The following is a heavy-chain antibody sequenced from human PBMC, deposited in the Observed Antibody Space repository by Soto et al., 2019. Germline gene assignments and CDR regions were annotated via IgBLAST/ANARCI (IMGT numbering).Heavy chain of an antibody. J-gene: IGHJ6*02. CDR2: IYYSGST. CDR1: GGSNSRGRYY. V-gene: IGHV4-39*07. Sequence: SETLSLTCSGSGGSNSRGRYYGGWIRQPPGKGLEWIGCIYYSGSTHYTPSLKSRVTISVDTSKNQFSLKLSSVTAAYSAVYYCARRLSLAVWGQGTTVPVSS. D-gene: IGHD3-16*01. CDR3: ARRLSLAV.